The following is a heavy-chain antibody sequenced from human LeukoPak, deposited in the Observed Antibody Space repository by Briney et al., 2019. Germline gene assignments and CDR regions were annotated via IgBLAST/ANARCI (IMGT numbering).Heavy chain of an antibody. CDR1: GGSFSGYY. CDR3: ARGRTYYDSRPAGY. D-gene: IGHD3-3*01. J-gene: IGHJ4*02. CDR2: INHSGST. V-gene: IGHV4-34*01. Sequence: SETLSLTCAVYGGSFSGYYWSWIRRPPGKGLEWIGEINHSGSTNYNPSLKSRVTISVDTSKNQFSLKLSSVTAADTAVYYCARGRTYYDSRPAGYWGQGTLVTVSS.